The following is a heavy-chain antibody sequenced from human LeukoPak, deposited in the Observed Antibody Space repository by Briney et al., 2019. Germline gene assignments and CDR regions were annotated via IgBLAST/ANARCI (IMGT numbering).Heavy chain of an antibody. CDR3: AGSITIFGVVRSWYAFDI. J-gene: IGHJ3*02. V-gene: IGHV4-59*01. CDR1: GGSISSYY. CDR2: IYYSGST. Sequence: SETLSLTCTVSGGSISSYYWSWIRQPPGKGLEWIGYIYYSGSTNYNPSLKSRVTISVDTSKNQFSLKLSSVTAADTAVYYCAGSITIFGVVRSWYAFDIWGQGTMVTVSS. D-gene: IGHD3-3*01.